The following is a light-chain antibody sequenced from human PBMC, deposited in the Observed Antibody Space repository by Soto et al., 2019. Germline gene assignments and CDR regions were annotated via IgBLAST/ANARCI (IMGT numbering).Light chain of an antibody. CDR3: HHYSRSPQYT. J-gene: IGKJ2*01. CDR2: GAS. V-gene: IGKV3-20*01. CDR1: QSVSNND. Sequence: EIVLTQSPDTLSLSPGERATVSCRASQSVSNNDLAWYQQRPGQAPRLVLYGASTRPTGIPDRFSGSGSGTEFTLTISRLEPEDFAVYYCHHYSRSPQYTFGQGTKLDIK.